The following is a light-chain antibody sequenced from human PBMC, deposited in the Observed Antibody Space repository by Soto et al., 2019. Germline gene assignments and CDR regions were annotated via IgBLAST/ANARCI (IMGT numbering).Light chain of an antibody. J-gene: IGKJ4*01. V-gene: IGKV3-15*01. CDR2: GAS. CDR1: QSVITN. Sequence: EIVMTQSPATLSLSPGERATLSCRASQSVITNLAWYQQKPGLPPRLLIYGASTRTMSTPGRFSGSGSGTEFTLTISRLEPEDVAVYYCQQYGSSPPLTFGGGTKVEIK. CDR3: QQYGSSPPLT.